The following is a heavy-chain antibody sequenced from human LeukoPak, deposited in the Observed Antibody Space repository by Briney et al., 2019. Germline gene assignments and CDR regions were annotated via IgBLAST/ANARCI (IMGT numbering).Heavy chain of an antibody. CDR3: ARVLNYYDSSGYVDY. J-gene: IGHJ4*02. CDR2: INPNSGGT. D-gene: IGHD3-22*01. CDR1: GYTFTGYY. V-gene: IGHV1-2*02. Sequence: GASVKVSCKASGYTFTGYYMHWVRQAPGQGLEWMGWINPNSGGTNYAQKFQGRVTMTRDTSISTAYMELSRLRSDDTAVYYCARVLNYYDSSGYVDYWGQGTLVTVSS.